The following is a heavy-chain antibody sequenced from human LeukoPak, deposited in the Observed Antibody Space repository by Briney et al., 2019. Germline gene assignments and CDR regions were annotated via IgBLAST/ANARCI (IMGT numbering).Heavy chain of an antibody. V-gene: IGHV5-51*01. J-gene: IGHJ4*02. D-gene: IGHD2-2*01. CDR2: IYPGNSDT. CDR3: ARRQGCSSTSCPPDS. Sequence: GESLKISCRGSGYSFTTYWIGWVRQMPGKGLEWMGIIYPGNSDTRYSPSFQGQVTMSADKSINTAYLQWSSLKASDTAMYYCARRQGCSSTSCPPDSWGQGTLVTVSS. CDR1: GYSFTTYW.